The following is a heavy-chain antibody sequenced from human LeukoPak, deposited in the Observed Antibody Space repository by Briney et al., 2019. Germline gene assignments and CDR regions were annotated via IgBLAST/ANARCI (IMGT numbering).Heavy chain of an antibody. Sequence: ASVKVSCKASGGTFYSNVFTWVRQAPGQGLEWMGETNPITGSPNYAQKFQGRFSISTDESTSTFYVELRSLRSEDTAVYYCARDSRDLEDNYYYMDVWGKGTTVTVSS. J-gene: IGHJ6*03. CDR1: GGTFYSNV. CDR2: TNPITGSP. CDR3: ARDSRDLEDNYYYMDV. V-gene: IGHV1-69*05. D-gene: IGHD2-21*01.